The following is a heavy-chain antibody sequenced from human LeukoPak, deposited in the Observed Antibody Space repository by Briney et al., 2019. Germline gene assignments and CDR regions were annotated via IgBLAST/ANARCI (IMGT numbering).Heavy chain of an antibody. Sequence: GGSLRLSCAASGFTFSSYAMHWVRQAPGKGLEWVAVISYDGSSKYYADSVKGRFTISRDNSKNTLYLHMNSLRAEDTAVYYCLTYGDLSNYFDYWGQGTLVTVSS. CDR1: GFTFSSYA. CDR3: LTYGDLSNYFDY. D-gene: IGHD4-17*01. J-gene: IGHJ4*02. CDR2: ISYDGSSK. V-gene: IGHV3-30-3*01.